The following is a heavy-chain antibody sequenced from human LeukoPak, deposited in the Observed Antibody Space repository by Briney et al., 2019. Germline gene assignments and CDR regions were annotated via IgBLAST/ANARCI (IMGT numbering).Heavy chain of an antibody. CDR2: IYYSGST. CDR3: ARVPAATRGAWWFDP. V-gene: IGHV4-59*01. CDR1: GGSISSYY. J-gene: IGHJ5*02. Sequence: MASETLSLTCTVSGGSISSYYWSWIRQPPGKRLEWIGYIYYSGSTNYNPSLKSRVTISVDTSKNQFSLKLSSVTAADTAVYYCARVPAATRGAWWFDPWGQGTLVTVSS. D-gene: IGHD2-2*01.